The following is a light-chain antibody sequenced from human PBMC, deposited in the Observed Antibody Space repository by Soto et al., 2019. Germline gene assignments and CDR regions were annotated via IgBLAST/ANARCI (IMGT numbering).Light chain of an antibody. CDR2: DAS. CDR3: QEYDGAPIT. Sequence: EIVLTKSPDTPSLSPGERATLSCRASQSIRSERLARYRQKPGQAPRLVIFDASNRASGMPERFSGSGSGTGFTLTIARLEPEDFAVYYCQEYDGAPITFGLGTRLEIK. V-gene: IGKV3-20*01. J-gene: IGKJ5*01. CDR1: QSIRSER.